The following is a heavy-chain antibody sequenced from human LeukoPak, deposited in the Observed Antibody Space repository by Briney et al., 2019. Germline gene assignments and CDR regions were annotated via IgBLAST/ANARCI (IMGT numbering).Heavy chain of an antibody. CDR3: ARGPPNYYYYYYMDV. CDR1: GYTFTDYY. CDR2: INPNSGVT. V-gene: IGHV1-2*02. Sequence: GASVKVSCKASGYTFTDYYIHWVRQAPGQGLEWMAWINPNSGVTNYAQNFQGRVTMTRDTSISTAYMELTRLRSDDTAVYYCARGPPNYYYYYYMDVWGKGTTVTISS. J-gene: IGHJ6*03.